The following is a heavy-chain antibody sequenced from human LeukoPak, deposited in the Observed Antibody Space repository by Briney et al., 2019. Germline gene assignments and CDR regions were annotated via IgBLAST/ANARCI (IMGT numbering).Heavy chain of an antibody. D-gene: IGHD5-12*01. CDR3: ARAIHSGYGDSDY. CDR2: ISSSGSTT. CDR1: GFTFSDYY. V-gene: IGHV3-11*04. Sequence: GGSLRLSCAASGFTFSDYYMSWIRQAPGKGLEWVSYISSSGSTTYYADSVKGRFTISRDNAKNSLYLQMNSLRAEDTAVYYCARAIHSGYGDSDYWGQGTLVTVSS. J-gene: IGHJ4*02.